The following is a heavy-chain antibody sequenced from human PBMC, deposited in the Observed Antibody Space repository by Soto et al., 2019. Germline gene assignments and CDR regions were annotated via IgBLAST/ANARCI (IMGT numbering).Heavy chain of an antibody. J-gene: IGHJ2*01. Sequence: PGGSLRLSCAASGFTFSSYWMSWVRQAPGKGLEWVANIKQDGSEKYYVDSVKGQFTISRDNAKNSLYLQMNSLRAEDTAAYYCAREASLRFLEWLREDWYFDLWGRGTLVTVSS. CDR1: GFTFSSYW. CDR2: IKQDGSEK. V-gene: IGHV3-7*01. CDR3: AREASLRFLEWLREDWYFDL. D-gene: IGHD3-3*01.